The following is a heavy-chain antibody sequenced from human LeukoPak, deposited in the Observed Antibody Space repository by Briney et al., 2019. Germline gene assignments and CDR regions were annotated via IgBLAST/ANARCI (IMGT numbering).Heavy chain of an antibody. Sequence: GRSLRLSCAASGFTFSSYAMHWVRQAPGKGLEWVSSISSTSFYIYYADSVKGRFTISRDNAKNSLYLHMNSLRTEDTAVYYCARVADYYDGSGYYPLDYWGQGTLVTVSS. J-gene: IGHJ4*02. V-gene: IGHV3-21*01. D-gene: IGHD3-22*01. CDR1: GFTFSSYA. CDR2: ISSTSFYI. CDR3: ARVADYYDGSGYYPLDY.